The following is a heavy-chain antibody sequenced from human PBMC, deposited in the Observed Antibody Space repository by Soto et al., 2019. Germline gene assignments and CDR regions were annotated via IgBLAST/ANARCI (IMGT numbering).Heavy chain of an antibody. V-gene: IGHV3-23*01. CDR3: ARDSEGGSWFDP. J-gene: IGHJ5*02. CDR2: ITGSGGDT. CDR1: GFTFSSYA. Sequence: PGGSLRLSCAASGFTFSSYAMSWVRQSPGKGLEWVSAITGSGGDTWYADSVKGRFTISRDNAKNTLYLQMNSLRAEDTAVYYCARDSEGGSWFDPWGQGTLVTVSS.